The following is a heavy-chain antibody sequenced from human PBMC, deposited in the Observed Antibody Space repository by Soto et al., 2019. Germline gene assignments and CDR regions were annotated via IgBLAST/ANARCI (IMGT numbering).Heavy chain of an antibody. V-gene: IGHV4-59*01. CDR1: GTSISSYY. Sequence: VQLQESGPGLVKPSETLSLTCNVSGTSISSYYWSWIRQPPGKGLEWIANIHYSGTTNYNPSLASRVTLSVDTSNNQFSLKMTSVTAADRAMYFCARYNSYAIDYWGRGTLVTVSS. D-gene: IGHD2-8*01. CDR3: ARYNSYAIDY. J-gene: IGHJ4*02. CDR2: IHYSGTT.